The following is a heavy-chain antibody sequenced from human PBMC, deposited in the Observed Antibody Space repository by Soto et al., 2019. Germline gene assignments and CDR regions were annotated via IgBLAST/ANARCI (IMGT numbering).Heavy chain of an antibody. CDR2: TRNKANSYTT. J-gene: IGHJ6*02. CDR1: GFTFSDHY. D-gene: IGHD2-8*01. V-gene: IGHV3-72*01. CDR3: ARXIVLXXAXXSYYGMDV. Sequence: EVQLVESGGGLVQPGGSLRLSCAASGFTFSDHYMDWVRQAPGKGLEWVGRTRNKANSYTTEYAASVKGRFTISRDDSKNSLYLQMNSLKTEDTAVYYCARXIVLXXAXXSYYGMDVWGQGTTVTVSS.